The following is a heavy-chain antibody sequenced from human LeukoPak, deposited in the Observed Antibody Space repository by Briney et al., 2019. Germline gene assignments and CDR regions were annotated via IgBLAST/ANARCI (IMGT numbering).Heavy chain of an antibody. Sequence: PWGSLCLSCTASGCNIGDYAMHWVRQAPGKGLEWVSGVSWNSGSISYADSVKARFTITRDNARTSLFLQMNSLRPEDTAFYYCAKDKVAYYDSLDSWGEGTLGTVSS. CDR2: VSWNSGSI. CDR1: GCNIGDYA. CDR3: AKDKVAYYDSLDS. D-gene: IGHD3-22*01. V-gene: IGHV3-9*01. J-gene: IGHJ4*02.